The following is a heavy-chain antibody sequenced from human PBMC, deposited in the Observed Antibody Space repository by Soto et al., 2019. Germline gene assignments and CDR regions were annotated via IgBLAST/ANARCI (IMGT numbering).Heavy chain of an antibody. Sequence: SQTLSLTCGISVASVSSSKPSWDWIRQSPSRGLQCRGRTYYRPKWYFDYAISVRSRITINPDTSKNQFSLQLTSVTPEDSAVYYCAREQWMGYFFASWGQGPLVPVS. CDR3: AREQWMGYFFAS. D-gene: IGHD6-19*01. J-gene: IGHJ4*02. CDR1: VASVSSSKPS. CDR2: TYYRPKWYF. V-gene: IGHV6-1*01.